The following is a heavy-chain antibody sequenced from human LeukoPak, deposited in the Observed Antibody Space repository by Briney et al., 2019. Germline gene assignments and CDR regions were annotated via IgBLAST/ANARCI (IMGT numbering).Heavy chain of an antibody. CDR1: GFTFSSYA. J-gene: IGHJ6*02. Sequence: GGSLRLSCATSGFTFSSYAMSWVRQAPGKGLEWVANIKHDGSETNYVDSVKGRFTISRDNAKNSLHLQMNSLRAEDTAVYYCAKNGGPHGMDVWGQGTTVTVSS. CDR2: IKHDGSET. V-gene: IGHV3-7*02. CDR3: AKNGGPHGMDV. D-gene: IGHD3-10*01.